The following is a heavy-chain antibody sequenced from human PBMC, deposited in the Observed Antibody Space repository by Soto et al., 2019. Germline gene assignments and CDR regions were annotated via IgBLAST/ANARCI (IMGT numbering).Heavy chain of an antibody. CDR1: GGSISSYY. D-gene: IGHD5-18*01. Sequence: SETLSLTCTVSGGSISSYYWSWIRQPPGKGLEWIGYIYYSGSTNYNPSLKSRVTISVDTSKNQFSLKLSSLTAADTALYYCARVRPGYSYGYHFDYWGQGTLVTVSS. V-gene: IGHV4-59*01. CDR2: IYYSGST. CDR3: ARVRPGYSYGYHFDY. J-gene: IGHJ4*02.